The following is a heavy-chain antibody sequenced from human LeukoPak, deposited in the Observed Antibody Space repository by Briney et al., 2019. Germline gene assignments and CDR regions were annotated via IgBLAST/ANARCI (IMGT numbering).Heavy chain of an antibody. Sequence: GGSLRLSCAASGFTLSTYTMHWLRQAPGKGLEWGAVLSYDGTNKYNADSVKGRFTVSRDSSKNTLYLQMNSLRAEDTAVYYCARSQGQLYCSTSSCYYFDYWGQGTLVTVSS. V-gene: IGHV3-30-3*01. D-gene: IGHD2-2*01. CDR1: GFTLSTYT. CDR3: ARSQGQLYCSTSSCYYFDY. CDR2: LSYDGTNK. J-gene: IGHJ4*02.